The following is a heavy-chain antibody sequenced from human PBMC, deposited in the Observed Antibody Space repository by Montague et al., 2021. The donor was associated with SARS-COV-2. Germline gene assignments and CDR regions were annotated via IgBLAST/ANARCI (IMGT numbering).Heavy chain of an antibody. J-gene: IGHJ4*02. CDR2: IYSRGST. CDR3: ARRRQYTQGETFFDS. V-gene: IGHV4-59*08. CDR1: GDSITYFY. Sequence: SETLSLTCSVSGDSITYFYWSWIRQAPGGGLEWIGHIYSRGSTXXXPSXXXRVTISANTSTNHFSLNLRSVTAADTAVYFCARRRQYTQGETFFDSWGQGTLVTVSS. D-gene: IGHD1-26*01.